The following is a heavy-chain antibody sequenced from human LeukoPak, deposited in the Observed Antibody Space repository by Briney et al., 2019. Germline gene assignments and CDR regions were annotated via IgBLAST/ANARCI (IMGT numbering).Heavy chain of an antibody. Sequence: SVKVSCKASGGTFSSYAISWVRQAPGQGLEWMGGIIPIFGTANYAQKFQGRVTITADESTSTAYMELSSLRSEDTAVYYCISGNYDYVWGSPPFDYWGQGTLVTVSS. CDR1: GGTFSSYA. CDR3: ISGNYDYVWGSPPFDY. V-gene: IGHV1-69*13. D-gene: IGHD3-16*01. CDR2: IIPIFGTA. J-gene: IGHJ4*02.